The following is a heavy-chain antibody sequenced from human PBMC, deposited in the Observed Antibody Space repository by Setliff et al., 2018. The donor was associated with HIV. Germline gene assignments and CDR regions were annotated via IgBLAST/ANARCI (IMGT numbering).Heavy chain of an antibody. Sequence: ASVKVSCKASGYTFTSYYMHWVRQAPGQGIEWMGIINPSGGSTSYAQKFQGRVTMTIDTSASTAYMELRSLRSDDTAVYYCARGDGGYNYAEAFDVWGQGTMVTVS. V-gene: IGHV1-46*01. CDR3: ARGDGGYNYAEAFDV. CDR2: INPSGGST. J-gene: IGHJ3*01. D-gene: IGHD3-16*01. CDR1: GYTFTSYY.